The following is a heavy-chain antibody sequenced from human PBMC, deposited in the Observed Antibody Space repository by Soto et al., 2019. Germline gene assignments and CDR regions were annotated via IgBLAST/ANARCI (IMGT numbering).Heavy chain of an antibody. CDR3: AKSVYNWNDGFFDY. Sequence: GGSLILSCAASGLPFSTYCMHWVRQTTGKGLEWVAVISYDGNNKYYADSVKGRFTISRDNSKNTLYLQMSSLRAEDTAVYYCAKSVYNWNDGFFDYWGQGTLVTVSS. D-gene: IGHD1-1*01. J-gene: IGHJ4*02. CDR2: ISYDGNNK. V-gene: IGHV3-30*18. CDR1: GLPFSTYC.